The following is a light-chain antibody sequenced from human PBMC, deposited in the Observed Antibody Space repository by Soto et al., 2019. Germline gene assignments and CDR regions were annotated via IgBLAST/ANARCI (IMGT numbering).Light chain of an antibody. Sequence: SYELTQPPSVSVAPGQTARITCEENNIRSKSVHWYQQKPGQAPVLVVYDDSDRPSGIPERISGSSSGNTATLTISRVEAGDEADYYCQVWDSSSDPPVFGGGTQLTVL. CDR2: DDS. CDR1: NIRSKS. CDR3: QVWDSSSDPPV. J-gene: IGLJ2*01. V-gene: IGLV3-21*02.